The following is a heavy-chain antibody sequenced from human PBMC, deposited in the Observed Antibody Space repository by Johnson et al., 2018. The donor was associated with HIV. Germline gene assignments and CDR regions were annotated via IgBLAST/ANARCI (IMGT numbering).Heavy chain of an antibody. J-gene: IGHJ3*02. CDR1: GFSVSTYY. CDR3: ARDMNRDELRFLEWLLSAFDI. CDR2: IDRNGDYT. Sequence: QVQLVESGGGLVQPGGSLRLSCAASGFSVSTYYMSWVRQAPGKGLEYVSAIDRNGDYTHYADSVEGRFTISRDNSKNTLYLQMNSLRAEDTAVYYCARDMNRDELRFLEWLLSAFDIWGQGTLVTVSS. V-gene: IGHV3-64*04. D-gene: IGHD3-3*01.